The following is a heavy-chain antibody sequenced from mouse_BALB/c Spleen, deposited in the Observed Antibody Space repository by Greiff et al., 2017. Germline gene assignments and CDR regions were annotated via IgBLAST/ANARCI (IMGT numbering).Heavy chain of an antibody. Sequence: QVQLQQSGAELAKPGASVKMSCKASGYTFTSYWMHWVKQRPGQGLEWIGYINPSTGYTEYNQKFKDKATLTADKSSSTAYMQLSGLTSEDSAVYCCARWGDFAMDYWGQGTSVTVSS. D-gene: IGHD2-13*01. J-gene: IGHJ4*01. CDR1: GYTFTSYW. CDR3: ARWGDFAMDY. V-gene: IGHV1-7*01. CDR2: INPSTGYT.